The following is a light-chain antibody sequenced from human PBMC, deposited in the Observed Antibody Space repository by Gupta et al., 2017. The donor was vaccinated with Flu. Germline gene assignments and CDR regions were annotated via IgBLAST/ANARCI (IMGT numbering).Light chain of an antibody. V-gene: IGLV2-14*01. CDR1: SSDVGGYNY. CDR3: SSDTGSNTHV. J-gene: IGLJ1*01. CDR2: EVS. Sequence: QSALTQPASVSGSPGQSITISCIGTSSDVGGYNYVSRYQQHPGKAPKLMIYEVSKRPSGVSNRFSGSKSDNTASLTISGRQAEDEADYYCSSDTGSNTHVFGTGTKVTVL.